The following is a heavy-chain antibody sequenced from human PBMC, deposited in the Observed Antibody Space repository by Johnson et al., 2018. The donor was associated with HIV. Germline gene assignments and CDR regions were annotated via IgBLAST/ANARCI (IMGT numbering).Heavy chain of an antibody. CDR2: IYSGGRT. J-gene: IGHJ3*02. D-gene: IGHD1-1*01. CDR1: GFSVSSDY. CDR3: ARPQGTGDAFDI. V-gene: IGHV3-66*02. Sequence: VQLVESGGGLVQPGGSLRLSCVASGFSVSSDYMSWVRQAPGKGLEWVSLIYSGGRTYYADSVKGRFTISRDNSKNTLYLQMNSLRAEDTAVYYCARPQGTGDAFDIWGQGTMVTVSS.